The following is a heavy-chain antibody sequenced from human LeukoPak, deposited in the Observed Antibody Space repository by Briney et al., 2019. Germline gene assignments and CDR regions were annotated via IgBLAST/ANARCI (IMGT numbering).Heavy chain of an antibody. CDR2: IIPIFGTA. CDR1: GGTFSSYA. J-gene: IGHJ4*02. D-gene: IGHD2-2*01. CDR3: ARGLRACSSTSCPLPY. V-gene: IGHV1-69*13. Sequence: SVKVSCKASGGTFSSYAISWVRQAPGQGLEWMGGIIPIFGTANYAQKFQGRVTITADEFTSTAYMELSSLRSEDTAVYYCARGLRACSSTSCPLPYWGQGTLVTVSS.